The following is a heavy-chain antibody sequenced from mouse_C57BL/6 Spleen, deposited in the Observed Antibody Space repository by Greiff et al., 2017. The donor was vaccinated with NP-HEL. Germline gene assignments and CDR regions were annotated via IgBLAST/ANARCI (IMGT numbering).Heavy chain of an antibody. J-gene: IGHJ3*01. CDR2: IYPGDGDT. CDR3: ARCDGSSLAPWFAY. CDR1: GYAFSSYW. D-gene: IGHD1-1*01. Sequence: QVQLQQSGAELVKPGASVKISCKASGYAFSSYWMNWVKQRPGKGLEWIGQIYPGDGDTNYNGKFKGKATLTADKSSSTAYMQLSSLTSEDSAVYFCARCDGSSLAPWFAYWGQGTLVTVSA. V-gene: IGHV1-80*01.